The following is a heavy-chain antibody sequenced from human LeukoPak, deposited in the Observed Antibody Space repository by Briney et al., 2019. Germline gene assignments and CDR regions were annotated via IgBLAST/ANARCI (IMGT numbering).Heavy chain of an antibody. CDR2: ISPSGDIT. J-gene: IGHJ4*02. V-gene: IGHV3-23*01. CDR1: GFTFNNHG. Sequence: PGGSLRLSCAASGFTFNNHGMDWVRQAPGQGLEWVSGISPSGDITYYADSVKGRFTISRDNSKNTLYLELISLTAEDTAVYYCAKDDAWLRFGEWSQGILVTVSS. CDR3: AKDDAWLRFGE. D-gene: IGHD3-10*01.